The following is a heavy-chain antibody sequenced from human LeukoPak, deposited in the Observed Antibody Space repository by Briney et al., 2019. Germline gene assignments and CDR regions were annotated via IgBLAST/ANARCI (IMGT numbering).Heavy chain of an antibody. CDR1: GGSTSSSSYY. CDR3: ASGMELLWFGELLHWFDP. J-gene: IGHJ5*02. D-gene: IGHD3-10*01. V-gene: IGHV4-39*01. Sequence: SETLSLTCTVSGGSTSSSSYYWGWIRQPPGKGLEWIGSIYYSGSTYYDPSLKSRVTISVDTSKNQFSLKLSSVTAADTAVYYCASGMELLWFGELLHWFDPWGQGTLVTVSS. CDR2: IYYSGST.